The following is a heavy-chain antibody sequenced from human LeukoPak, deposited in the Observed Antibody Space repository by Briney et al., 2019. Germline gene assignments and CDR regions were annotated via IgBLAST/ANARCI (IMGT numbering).Heavy chain of an antibody. CDR3: ARRVGSRPFDY. CDR2: IYYSGST. CDR1: GGSISSSSYY. Sequence: PSETLSLTCTVSGGSISSSSYYWGWIRQPPGKGLEWIGSIYYSGSTYYNPSLKSRVTISVDTSKNQFSLKLSSVTAADTAVYYCARRVGSRPFDYWGQGTLVTVSS. V-gene: IGHV4-39*01. J-gene: IGHJ4*02. D-gene: IGHD3-10*01.